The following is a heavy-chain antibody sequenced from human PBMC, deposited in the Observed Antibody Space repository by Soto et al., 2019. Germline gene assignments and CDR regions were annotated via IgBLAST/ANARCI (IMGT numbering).Heavy chain of an antibody. CDR1: GGSFSGYY. CDR3: ARGPKIQTYYYDSSGPGPTEFDP. CDR2: INHSGST. D-gene: IGHD3-22*01. J-gene: IGHJ5*02. Sequence: SETLSLTCAVYGGSFSGYYWSWIRQPPGKGLEWIGEINHSGSTNYNPSLKSRVTISVDTSKNQFSLKLSSVTAADTAVYYCARGPKIQTYYYDSSGPGPTEFDPWGQGTLVTVSS. V-gene: IGHV4-34*01.